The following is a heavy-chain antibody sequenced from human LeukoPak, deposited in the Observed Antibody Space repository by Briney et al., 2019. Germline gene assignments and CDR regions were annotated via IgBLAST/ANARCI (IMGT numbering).Heavy chain of an antibody. CDR2: ISSSGSGGNT. Sequence: QSGGSLRLSCLTSGFTLSTNAMSWARQAPGKGLEWVSGISSSGSGGNTYYADSVKGRFTISRDSSRNTLFLHMNTLRAEDTAIYYCAKDRTVGASYWYFDLWGRGTLVTVSS. V-gene: IGHV3-23*01. CDR1: GFTLSTNA. D-gene: IGHD1-26*01. J-gene: IGHJ2*01. CDR3: AKDRTVGASYWYFDL.